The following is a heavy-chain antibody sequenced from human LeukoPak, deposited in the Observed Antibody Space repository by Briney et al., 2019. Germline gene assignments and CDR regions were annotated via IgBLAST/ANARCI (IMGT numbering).Heavy chain of an antibody. CDR1: GFTFSSYW. J-gene: IGHJ5*02. D-gene: IGHD1-20*01. CDR2: IKQDGSEK. CDR3: ANYNWNGWFDP. Sequence: PGGSLRLSRAASGFTFSSYWMSWVRQAPGKGLEWVANIKQDGSEKYYVDSVKGRFTISRDNAKNSLYLQMNSLRAEDTAVYYCANYNWNGWFDPWGQGTLVTVSS. V-gene: IGHV3-7*01.